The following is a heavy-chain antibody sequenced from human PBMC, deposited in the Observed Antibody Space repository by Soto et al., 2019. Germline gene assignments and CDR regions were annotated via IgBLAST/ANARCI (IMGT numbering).Heavy chain of an antibody. V-gene: IGHV3-53*01. CDR2: MYSSGST. CDR1: GFIVSSNY. Sequence: GGSLRLSCTASGFIVSSNYMNWVRQAPGKGLEWVSAMYSSGSTSYADSVKGRFTISRDNSKNTLYLQMNSLRAEDTAVYYCAKFNWNYGEVFDCWGQGTLVTVSS. CDR3: AKFNWNYGEVFDC. D-gene: IGHD1-7*01. J-gene: IGHJ4*02.